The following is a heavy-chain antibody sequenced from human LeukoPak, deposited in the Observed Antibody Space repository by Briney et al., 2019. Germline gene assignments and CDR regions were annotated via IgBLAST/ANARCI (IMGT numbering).Heavy chain of an antibody. CDR3: ARDRFPMVRGVISDAFDI. D-gene: IGHD3-10*01. CDR1: GFTFSSYS. V-gene: IGHV3-21*01. Sequence: GGSLRLSCAASGFTFSSYSMNWVRQAPGKGLEWVSSIGSSSSYIYYADSVKGRFTISRDNAKNSLYLQMNSLRAEDTAVYYCARDRFPMVRGVISDAFDIWGQGTMVTVSS. J-gene: IGHJ3*02. CDR2: IGSSSSYI.